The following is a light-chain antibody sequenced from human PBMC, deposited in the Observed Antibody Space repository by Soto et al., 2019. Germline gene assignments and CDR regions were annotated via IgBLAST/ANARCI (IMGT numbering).Light chain of an antibody. CDR3: QHYGGATPIT. CDR2: DAY. V-gene: IGKV3-11*01. Sequence: ETVWTQYPANLALSPGERATLSCRASQSVSRSLAWYQQRPGQAPRLLIYDAYNRAAGIPARFSGGGSGTDFTLTISRLEPEDFAVYCCQHYGGATPITFGQGTRLEI. CDR1: QSVSRS. J-gene: IGKJ5*01.